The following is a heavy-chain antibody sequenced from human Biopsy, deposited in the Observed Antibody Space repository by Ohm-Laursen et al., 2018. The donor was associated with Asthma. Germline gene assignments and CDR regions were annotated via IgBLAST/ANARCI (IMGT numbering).Heavy chain of an antibody. D-gene: IGHD6-19*01. V-gene: IGHV1-69*01. CDR1: GGTFSNFA. CDR2: IMTVFGTT. J-gene: IGHJ6*02. Sequence: RISCKTPGGTFSNFAISWVRQAPGQGLEWLGGIMTVFGTTNYAQKFQGRVTITADESTSTAYMEVTSLRSEDTDIYYCARCQVGYSSGWSLLLKKIYYSGMDVWGQGTAVTVSS. CDR3: ARCQVGYSSGWSLLLKKIYYSGMDV.